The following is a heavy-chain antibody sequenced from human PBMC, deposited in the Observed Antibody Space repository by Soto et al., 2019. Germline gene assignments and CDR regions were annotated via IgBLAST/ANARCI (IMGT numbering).Heavy chain of an antibody. D-gene: IGHD3-3*01. J-gene: IGHJ5*02. Sequence: GGSLRLSCAASEFTFSSYGMHWVRQAPGKGLEGVAVIWYDGSNKYYADSVKGRFTISRDNSKNTLYLQMNSLRAEDTAVYYCARDSAKYYDFWSGYYRNWFDPWGQGTLVTVSS. V-gene: IGHV3-33*08. CDR1: EFTFSSYG. CDR2: IWYDGSNK. CDR3: ARDSAKYYDFWSGYYRNWFDP.